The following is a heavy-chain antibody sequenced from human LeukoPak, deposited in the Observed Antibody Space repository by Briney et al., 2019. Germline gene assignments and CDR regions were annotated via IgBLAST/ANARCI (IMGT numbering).Heavy chain of an antibody. CDR3: ASHRSATFDI. J-gene: IGHJ3*02. Sequence: GGSLRLSCAASGLTFSSYAMSWVRQAPGKGLEWMANIKHDGSETYSVDSVKGRFAISRDNAKNSLYLQMDSLRAEDTAVYYCASHRSATFDIWGQGTVVTVSS. V-gene: IGHV3-7*05. CDR2: IKHDGSET. CDR1: GLTFSSYA. D-gene: IGHD2-15*01.